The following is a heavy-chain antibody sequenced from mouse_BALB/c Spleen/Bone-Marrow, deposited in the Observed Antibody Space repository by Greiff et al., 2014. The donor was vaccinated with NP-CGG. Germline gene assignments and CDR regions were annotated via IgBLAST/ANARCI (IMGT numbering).Heavy chain of an antibody. J-gene: IGHJ2*01. Sequence: DVKLQESGPEMVKPGASVKISCKASGYSFIGYFINWVMQSHGKSLEWIGRINPYNSDSVYNQKFRGKATLTVDKSSSTAHMELRSLSSEDSAVYYCSRGGDYWGQGTTLTASS. V-gene: IGHV1-20*02. CDR3: SRGGDY. CDR2: INPYNSDS. CDR1: GYSFIGYF.